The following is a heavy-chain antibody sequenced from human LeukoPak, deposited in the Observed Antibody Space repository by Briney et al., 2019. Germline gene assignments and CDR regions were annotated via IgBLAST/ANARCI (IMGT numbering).Heavy chain of an antibody. CDR1: GFTFISYS. Sequence: GGSLRLSCSASGFTFISYSMNWVRQAPGKGLEWVSSISSSSSYIYYADSVKGRFTISRDNAKNSLYLQMNSLRAEDTAVYYCARARGYCSSTSCYLFDYWGQGTLVTVSS. J-gene: IGHJ4*02. CDR2: ISSSSSYI. D-gene: IGHD2-2*01. CDR3: ARARGYCSSTSCYLFDY. V-gene: IGHV3-21*01.